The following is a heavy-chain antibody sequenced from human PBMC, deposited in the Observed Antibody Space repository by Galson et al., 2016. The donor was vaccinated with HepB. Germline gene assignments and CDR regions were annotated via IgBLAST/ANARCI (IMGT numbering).Heavy chain of an antibody. CDR1: GFNVPNNY. CDR2: IYDNDDT. CDR3: VRESFISNSGVGY. Sequence: SLRLSCAASGFNVPNNYMSWVRQAPGKGREWVSLIYDNDDTYYADSVKGRFTISRDTSRNTLDLQMNSLRGEDTAVYYCVRESFISNSGVGYWGQGTLVIVSS. D-gene: IGHD3-16*02. J-gene: IGHJ4*02. V-gene: IGHV3-53*01.